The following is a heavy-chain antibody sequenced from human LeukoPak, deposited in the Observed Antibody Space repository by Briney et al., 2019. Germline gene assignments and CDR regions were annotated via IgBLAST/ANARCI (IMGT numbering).Heavy chain of an antibody. CDR3: ARDGTTIGDVYFAN. CDR2: INWNGGST. J-gene: IGHJ1*01. CDR1: GFKFDDYG. Sequence: LGGSLRLSCAGSGFKFDDYGMNWVRQVPGKGLEWISAINWNGGSTHYADSVRGRFTISRDNARNSMFLHMNSLRAEDTALYFCARDGTTIGDVYFANWGQGILVTFSS. D-gene: IGHD2/OR15-2a*01. V-gene: IGHV3-20*04.